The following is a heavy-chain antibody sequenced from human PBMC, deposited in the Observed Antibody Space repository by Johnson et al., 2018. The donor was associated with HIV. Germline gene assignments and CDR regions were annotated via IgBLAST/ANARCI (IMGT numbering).Heavy chain of an antibody. CDR2: ISYDGSNK. CDR3: ARSLAAAGLYDAFDI. V-gene: IGHV3-30-3*01. CDR1: GFTFSNYA. Sequence: QVQVVESGGGLVKTGESLRLSCAASGFTFSNYAMHWVRQAPGKGLQWVAVISYDGSNKYYADSVKGRFTISRDNSKNSLYLQMNSLRTEDTALYYCARSLAAAGLYDAFDIWGQGTMVTVSS. D-gene: IGHD6-13*01. J-gene: IGHJ3*02.